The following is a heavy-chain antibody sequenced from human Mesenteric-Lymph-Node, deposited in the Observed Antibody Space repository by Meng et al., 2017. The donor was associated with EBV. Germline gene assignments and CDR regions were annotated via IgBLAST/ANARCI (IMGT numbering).Heavy chain of an antibody. V-gene: IGHV4-61*01. J-gene: IGHJ4*02. Sequence: GHVQESGPGLVKPSETLSLTCSVSGDSVNSATYYWSWIRKPPGKGLEWIASVHSTGSTNYNPSLMSRVTISLDTSKSQFSLTLTYVTAADTAVYYCASQGYYDSGAWGDYFDYWGQGSLVTVSS. CDR1: GDSVNSATYY. CDR2: VHSTGST. D-gene: IGHD3-22*01. CDR3: ASQGYYDSGAWGDYFDY.